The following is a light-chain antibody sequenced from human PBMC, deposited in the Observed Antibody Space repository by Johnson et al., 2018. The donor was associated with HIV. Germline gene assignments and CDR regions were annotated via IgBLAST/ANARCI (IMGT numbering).Light chain of an antibody. Sequence: QSVLTQPPSVSAAPGQKVTISCSGSSSNIGNNYVSWYQQLPGTAPKLLIYENNKRPSGIADRFSASKSGTSATLDITGLQTGDEADYYCGAWDSGLTAHFVCGTWTKVTVL. CDR3: GAWDSGLTAHFV. CDR1: SSNIGNNY. V-gene: IGLV1-51*02. CDR2: ENN. J-gene: IGLJ1*01.